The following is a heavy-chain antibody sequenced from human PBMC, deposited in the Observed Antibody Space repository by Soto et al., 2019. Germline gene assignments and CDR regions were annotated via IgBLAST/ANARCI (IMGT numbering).Heavy chain of an antibody. V-gene: IGHV1-69*06. Sequence: GASVKVSCKASGGTFSSYAISWVRQAPGQGLEWMGGIIPIFGTANYAQKFQGRVTITADKSTSTAYMELSSLRSEDTAVYYCARYIVVVPAAIRHLDYWGQGTLVTVSS. D-gene: IGHD2-2*02. CDR2: IIPIFGTA. CDR1: GGTFSSYA. J-gene: IGHJ4*02. CDR3: ARYIVVVPAAIRHLDY.